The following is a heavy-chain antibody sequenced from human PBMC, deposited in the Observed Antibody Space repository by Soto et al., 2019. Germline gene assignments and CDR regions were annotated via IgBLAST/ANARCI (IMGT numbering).Heavy chain of an antibody. CDR2: ISTDNGNT. Sequence: ASVKVSCKASGYTFTSYSISWVRQAPGQGPEWMGWISTDNGNTNDAQKVQGRVTMTTDTSTSTAYMELRSLRSDDTAVYYCARDGYTSSWFSDYHYYGMDVWGQGTTVTAP. J-gene: IGHJ6*02. V-gene: IGHV1-18*01. CDR3: ARDGYTSSWFSDYHYYGMDV. CDR1: GYTFTSYS. D-gene: IGHD6-13*01.